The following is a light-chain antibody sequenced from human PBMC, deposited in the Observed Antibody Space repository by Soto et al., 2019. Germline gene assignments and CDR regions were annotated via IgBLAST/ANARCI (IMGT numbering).Light chain of an antibody. CDR2: GAS. J-gene: IGKJ1*01. V-gene: IGKV3-15*01. Sequence: EVVMTQSPATLSVSPGERVTLSCRASQSINAHLAWYQQKPGQAPRLLIHGASTRATSIPARFSGSGFGTEFILTISSLQSEDFAVYYCQQYNNWLWTFGQGTKVEIQ. CDR3: QQYNNWLWT. CDR1: QSINAH.